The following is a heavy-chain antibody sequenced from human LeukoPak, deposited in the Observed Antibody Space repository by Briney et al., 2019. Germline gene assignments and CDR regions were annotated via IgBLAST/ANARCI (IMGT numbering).Heavy chain of an antibody. CDR3: ASLGPSIAVAGTGY. D-gene: IGHD6-19*01. V-gene: IGHV3-23*01. Sequence: GGSLRLSCAASGFTFSSYSMNWVRQAPGKGLEWVSAISGSGGSTYYADPVKGRFTISRDNSKNTLYLQMNSLRAEDTAVYYCASLGPSIAVAGTGYRGQGTLVTVSS. J-gene: IGHJ4*02. CDR1: GFTFSSYS. CDR2: ISGSGGST.